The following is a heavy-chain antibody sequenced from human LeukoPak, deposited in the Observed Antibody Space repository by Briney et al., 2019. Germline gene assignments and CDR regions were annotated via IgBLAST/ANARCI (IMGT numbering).Heavy chain of an antibody. D-gene: IGHD3-22*01. CDR3: ARVYYYDSSGYSLDGYYFDY. CDR1: GYSFTSYW. V-gene: IGHV5-51*01. J-gene: IGHJ4*02. Sequence: GESLKISCKGSGYSFTSYWIGWVRQMPGKGLEWKGIIYPGDSDTRYSPSFQGQVTISADKSISTAYLQWSSLKASDTAMYYCARVYYYDSSGYSLDGYYFDYWGQGTLVTVSS. CDR2: IYPGDSDT.